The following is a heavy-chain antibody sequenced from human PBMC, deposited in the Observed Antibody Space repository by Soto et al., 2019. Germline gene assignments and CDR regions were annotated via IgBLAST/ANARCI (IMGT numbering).Heavy chain of an antibody. V-gene: IGHV3-23*01. D-gene: IGHD3-9*01. CDR2: ISGSGRNI. Sequence: PGGSLRLSCAASGLGFRSAVMCWVRQAPGKGLEWVSSISGSGRNIYHADSMRGRFAISRDNSKNSLYLQLNNLRVDHTAIYYCERLTGLPNYHSMDVWGQGTTVTVSS. CDR1: GLGFRSAV. J-gene: IGHJ6*02. CDR3: ERLTGLPNYHSMDV.